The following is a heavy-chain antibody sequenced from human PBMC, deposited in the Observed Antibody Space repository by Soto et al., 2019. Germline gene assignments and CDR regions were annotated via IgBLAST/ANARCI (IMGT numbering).Heavy chain of an antibody. CDR3: ARDKPNSAGYSMDV. CDR1: GYIFTTYI. Sequence: QVQLVQSGAEVKKPGASVKISCEASGYIFTTYIVHWVRQSPGQRLEWMGWINAGNGDTRYSQNFQGRVTFSGDTSASTAYMDLSSLRSEDSAVYYCARDKPNSAGYSMDVWGKGTTVTVSS. V-gene: IGHV1-3*01. CDR2: INAGNGDT. J-gene: IGHJ6*03. D-gene: IGHD2-15*01.